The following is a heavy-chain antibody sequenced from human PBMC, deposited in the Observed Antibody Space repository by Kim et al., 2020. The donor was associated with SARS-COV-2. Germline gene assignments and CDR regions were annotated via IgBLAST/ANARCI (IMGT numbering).Heavy chain of an antibody. D-gene: IGHD6-13*01. Sequence: SETLSLTCTVSGGSISSYYWSWIRQPPGKGLEWIGYIYYSGSTNYNPSLKSRVTISVDTSKNQFSLNLTSVTAADTAVYYCARERALGSSWYFNYYGMDVWGQGTTVTVSS. J-gene: IGHJ6*02. CDR2: IYYSGST. CDR1: GGSISSYY. V-gene: IGHV4-59*01. CDR3: ARERALGSSWYFNYYGMDV.